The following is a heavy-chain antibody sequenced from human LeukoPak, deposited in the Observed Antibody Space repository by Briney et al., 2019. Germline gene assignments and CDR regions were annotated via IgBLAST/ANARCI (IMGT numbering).Heavy chain of an antibody. D-gene: IGHD1-26*01. Sequence: GESLKISCQGSGYDFVNYWIAWVRQMPGKGLEWMGIIYPGDSDTRYSPSFQGQVTISADKSISTASLQWSSLKASDTAMYYCARRVVGATTHSFDIWGQGTTVTVSS. CDR1: GYDFVNYW. CDR3: ARRVVGATTHSFDI. V-gene: IGHV5-51*01. CDR2: IYPGDSDT. J-gene: IGHJ3*02.